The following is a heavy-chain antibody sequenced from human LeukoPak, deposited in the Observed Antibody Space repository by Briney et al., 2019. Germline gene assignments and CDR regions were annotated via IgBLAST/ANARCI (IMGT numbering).Heavy chain of an antibody. CDR1: GGSISSGGYY. J-gene: IGHJ4*02. CDR2: IYYSGST. D-gene: IGHD2-15*01. Sequence: SSQTLSLTCTVSGGSISSGGYYWSWIRQHPGKGLEWIVYIYYSGSTYYNPSLKSRITISVDTSKNQFSLKLSSVTAVDTAVYYCARSEDCSGGSCYTVTPPDYWGQGTLVTVSS. V-gene: IGHV4-31*03. CDR3: ARSEDCSGGSCYTVTPPDY.